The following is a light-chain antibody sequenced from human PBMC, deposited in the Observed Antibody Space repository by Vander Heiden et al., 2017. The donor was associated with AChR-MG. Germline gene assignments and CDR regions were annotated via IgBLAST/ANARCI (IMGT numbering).Light chain of an antibody. CDR2: DAS. J-gene: IGKJ3*01. Sequence: EIVLTQSPATLSLSPGERATLSCRASQSVSSYLAWYQQKPGQAPRLLIYDASNRATGIPARFSGSGSGTDFTLTISSLEPEDFAVYYCQQRSNWPPETTFGLGTKVDIK. CDR1: QSVSSY. CDR3: QQRSNWPPETT. V-gene: IGKV3-11*01.